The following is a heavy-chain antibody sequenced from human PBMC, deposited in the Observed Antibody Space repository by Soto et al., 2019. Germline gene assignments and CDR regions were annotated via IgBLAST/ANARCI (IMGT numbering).Heavy chain of an antibody. Sequence: EVQLLESGGGLVQPGGSLRLSCAASGFTFSSYAMSWVRQAPGKGLEWVSAISGSGGSTYYADSVKGRFTISRDNSKIPLYLHRNSLRAEDTAVYYCAKIPHSSSWYLDAFDIWGQGTMVTVSS. D-gene: IGHD6-13*01. V-gene: IGHV3-23*01. J-gene: IGHJ3*02. CDR2: ISGSGGST. CDR3: AKIPHSSSWYLDAFDI. CDR1: GFTFSSYA.